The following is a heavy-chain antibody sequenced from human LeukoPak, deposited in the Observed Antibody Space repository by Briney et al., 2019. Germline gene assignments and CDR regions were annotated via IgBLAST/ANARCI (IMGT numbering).Heavy chain of an antibody. D-gene: IGHD3-10*01. Sequence: GGSLRLSCAASGFTFSSYSMNWVRQAPAKGLEWVAFIRYDGSNKYYADSVKGRFTISRDNSKNTLYLQMNSLRAEDTAVYYCARDNFAYGSGSYYAFDIWGQGTMVTVSS. CDR2: IRYDGSNK. CDR1: GFTFSSYS. V-gene: IGHV3-30*02. CDR3: ARDNFAYGSGSYYAFDI. J-gene: IGHJ3*02.